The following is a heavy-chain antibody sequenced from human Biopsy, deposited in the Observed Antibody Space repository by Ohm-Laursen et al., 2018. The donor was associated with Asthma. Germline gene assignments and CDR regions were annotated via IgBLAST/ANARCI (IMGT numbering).Heavy chain of an antibody. CDR2: IMIVFGKT. D-gene: IGHD6-19*01. CDR1: GGSFSNLS. V-gene: IGHV1-69*01. J-gene: IGHJ6*02. CDR3: ARCQVGYSSDWSLLLKKIYYSGMDV. Sequence: SVSASCTPPGGSFSNLSISCARHPPGPLREWLVVIMIVFGKTNYTQKIAGRVTITADESTSTAYMEVTSLRSEDPAIYYCARCQVGYSSDWSLLLKKIYYSGMDVWGQGTAVTVSS.